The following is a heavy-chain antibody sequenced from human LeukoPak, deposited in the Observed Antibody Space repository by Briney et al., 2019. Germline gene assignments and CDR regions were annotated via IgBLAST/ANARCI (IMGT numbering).Heavy chain of an antibody. Sequence: GASVKVSCKASGYTLTSYDINWVRQATGQGLEWMGWMNPNSGNTGYAQKFQGRVTITRNTSISTAYMELSSLRSEDTAVYYCARGNKRITIFGVVMVYYFDYWGQGTLVTVSS. D-gene: IGHD3-3*01. J-gene: IGHJ4*02. CDR2: MNPNSGNT. V-gene: IGHV1-8*03. CDR1: GYTLTSYD. CDR3: ARGNKRITIFGVVMVYYFDY.